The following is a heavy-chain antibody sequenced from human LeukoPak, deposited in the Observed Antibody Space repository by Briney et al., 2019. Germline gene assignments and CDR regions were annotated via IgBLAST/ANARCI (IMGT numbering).Heavy chain of an antibody. CDR3: ARGGIRITMIVGEFDY. V-gene: IGHV4-34*01. J-gene: IGHJ4*02. CDR1: GWSFSGYY. D-gene: IGHD3-22*01. CDR2: INHSGST. Sequence: SGTLSLTCAVYGWSFSGYYWSWIRQPPGKGLEWIGEINHSGSTNYNPSLKSRVTISVDTSKNQFSLKLSSVTAADTAVYYCARGGIRITMIVGEFDYWGQGTLVTVSS.